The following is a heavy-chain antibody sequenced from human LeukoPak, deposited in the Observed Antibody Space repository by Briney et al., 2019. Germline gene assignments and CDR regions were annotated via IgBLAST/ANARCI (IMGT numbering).Heavy chain of an antibody. Sequence: PGGSLRLSCAASGFTFSSYEMNWVRQARGKGLEWVSYISSSGSTIYYADSVKGRLTISRDNAKNSLYLQMNSLRAKDTAVYYCARWGRDIVVVPAASSAYYYYYYMDVWGKGTTVTISS. V-gene: IGHV3-48*03. J-gene: IGHJ6*03. CDR3: ARWGRDIVVVPAASSAYYYYYYMDV. CDR1: GFTFSSYE. CDR2: ISSSGSTI. D-gene: IGHD2-2*01.